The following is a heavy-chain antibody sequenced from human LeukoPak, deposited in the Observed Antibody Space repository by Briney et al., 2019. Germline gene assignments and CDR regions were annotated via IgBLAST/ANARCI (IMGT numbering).Heavy chain of an antibody. CDR1: GFTFSTYN. CDR3: ARDCGGGSCYGPYDAFDI. CDR2: ISSSSSTI. V-gene: IGHV3-48*04. D-gene: IGHD2-15*01. Sequence: GGSLRLSCAASGFTFSTYNMNWVRQAPGKGLEWVSYISSSSSTIYYADSVKGRFTISRDNAKNSLYLQMNSLRAEDTAVYYCARDCGGGSCYGPYDAFDIWGQGTMVTVSS. J-gene: IGHJ3*02.